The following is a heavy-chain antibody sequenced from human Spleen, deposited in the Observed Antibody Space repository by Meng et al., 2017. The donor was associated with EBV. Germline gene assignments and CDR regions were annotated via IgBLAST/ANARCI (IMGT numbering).Heavy chain of an antibody. J-gene: IGHJ4*02. V-gene: IGHV4-61*01. CDR1: GGPVRSASYY. CDR3: ARLFYYGSGRLKFDF. Sequence: QVQVQEPGPGVLKPSETLSLTCTVVGGPVRSASYYWTWIRQPPGKALEWIGYIHYSGNPNYNSSLKRRVTISVDMSKNQFSLRLSSVTAADTAVYYCARLFYYGSGRLKFDFWGQGTLVTVSS. CDR2: IHYSGNP. D-gene: IGHD3-10*01.